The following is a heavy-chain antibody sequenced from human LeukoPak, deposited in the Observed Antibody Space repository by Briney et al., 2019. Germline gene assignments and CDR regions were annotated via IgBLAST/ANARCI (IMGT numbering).Heavy chain of an antibody. CDR2: IRYDGSNK. CDR3: AKDRYSGSYYLFDY. J-gene: IGHJ4*02. D-gene: IGHD1-26*01. Sequence: GGSLRLSCAASGFTFSSYGMHWVRQAPGKGLEWVAFIRYDGSNKYYADSVKGRFTISRDNSKNTLYLQMNSLRAEDTAVYYCAKDRYSGSYYLFDYWGQGTLVTVSS. V-gene: IGHV3-30*02. CDR1: GFTFSSYG.